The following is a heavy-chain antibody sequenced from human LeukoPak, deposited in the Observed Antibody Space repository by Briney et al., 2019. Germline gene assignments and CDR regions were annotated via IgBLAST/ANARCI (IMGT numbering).Heavy chain of an antibody. J-gene: IGHJ4*02. V-gene: IGHV4-31*03. CDR1: GGSISSGDYY. D-gene: IGHD3-22*01. Sequence: SQTLSLTCTVSGGSISSGDYYWSWIRQHPGQGLEWIGYIYYSGSTYYNPSLKSRVTIPVDTSKNQFSLKLSSVTAADTAVYYCAALPYYDSSGYFDYWGQGTLVTVSS. CDR3: AALPYYDSSGYFDY. CDR2: IYYSGST.